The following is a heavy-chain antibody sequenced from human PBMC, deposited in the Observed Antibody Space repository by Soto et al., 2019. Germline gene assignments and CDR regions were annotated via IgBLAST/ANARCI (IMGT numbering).Heavy chain of an antibody. CDR1: GGSVSSGSYY. V-gene: IGHV4-61*01. CDR2: SYYSGTT. CDR3: ARRVWQSYGMDV. Sequence: QVQLQESGPGLVDSSETLSLTCTVSGGSVSSGSYYWNWIRQPPGKGLEWIGYSYYSGTTKYNPSLKSRVTFSLDTSKNEFSLKLSSVTAADTAIYYCARRVWQSYGMDVWGQGATVTVSS. J-gene: IGHJ6*02. D-gene: IGHD3-16*01.